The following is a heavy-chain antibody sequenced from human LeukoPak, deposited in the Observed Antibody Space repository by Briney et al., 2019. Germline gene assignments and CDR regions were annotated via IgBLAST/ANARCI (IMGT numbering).Heavy chain of an antibody. CDR2: IYYSGST. CDR1: GGSISSSSYY. D-gene: IGHD5-12*01. V-gene: IGHV4-39*01. Sequence: SETLSLTCTVSGGSISSSSYYWGWIRQPPGKGLEWIGSIYYSGSTYYNPSLKSRVTIPVDTSKNQFSLKLSSVTAADTAVYYCALIVATTRLGYYYYGMDVWGQGTTVTVSS. CDR3: ALIVATTRLGYYYYGMDV. J-gene: IGHJ6*02.